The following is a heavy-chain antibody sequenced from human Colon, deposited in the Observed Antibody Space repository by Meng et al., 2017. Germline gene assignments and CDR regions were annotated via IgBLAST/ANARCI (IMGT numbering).Heavy chain of an antibody. Sequence: GESLKISCAASGFTFSNYAMSWVRQAPGKGLEWVSAISGSGVITYYADSVRGRFTISRDNSKYTLSLQMNSLRAEDTAVYYCAKDRAFDMWGQGTMVTVSS. CDR3: AKDRAFDM. J-gene: IGHJ3*02. CDR1: GFTFSNYA. CDR2: ISGSGVIT. V-gene: IGHV3-23*01.